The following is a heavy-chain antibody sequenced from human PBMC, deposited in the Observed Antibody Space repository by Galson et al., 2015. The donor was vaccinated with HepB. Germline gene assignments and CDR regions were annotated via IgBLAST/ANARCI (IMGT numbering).Heavy chain of an antibody. CDR1: GFTFDDYA. CDR2: ISWNSGSI. Sequence: SLRLSCAASGFTFDDYAMHWVRQAPGKGLEWVSGISWNSGSIGYADSVKGRFTISRDNAKNSLYLQMNSLRAEDTALYYCATAPTGSSREGAFDIWGQGTMVTVSS. D-gene: IGHD6-13*01. J-gene: IGHJ3*02. CDR3: ATAPTGSSREGAFDI. V-gene: IGHV3-9*01.